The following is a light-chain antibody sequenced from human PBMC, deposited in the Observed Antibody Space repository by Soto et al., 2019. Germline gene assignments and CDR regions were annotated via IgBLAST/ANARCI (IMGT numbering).Light chain of an antibody. V-gene: IGKV3D-15*01. J-gene: IGKJ2*01. Sequence: EIVMTQSPATLSVSPGERATLSCRPSQSVRSTLACYQRKPGKAPRLLIYASSTRATGIPARFSGSGSGTEFTLTITSLQSEDFVVYYCQQYKNWPPEYTFGQGTKLEI. CDR2: ASS. CDR3: QQYKNWPPEYT. CDR1: QSVRST.